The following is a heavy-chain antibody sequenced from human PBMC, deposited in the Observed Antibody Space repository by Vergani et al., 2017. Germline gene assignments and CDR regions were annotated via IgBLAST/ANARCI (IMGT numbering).Heavy chain of an antibody. Sequence: EVQLVESGGGLVKPGGSLRLSCAASGFTFSSYSMNWVRQAPGKGLEWVSSISSSSSYIYYADSVKGRFTISRDNAKNSLYLQMNSLRAEDTAVYYCARGSVVGAIFDYWGQGTLVTVSS. D-gene: IGHD1-26*01. J-gene: IGHJ4*02. CDR2: ISSSSSYI. V-gene: IGHV3-21*01. CDR1: GFTFSSYS. CDR3: ARGSVVGAIFDY.